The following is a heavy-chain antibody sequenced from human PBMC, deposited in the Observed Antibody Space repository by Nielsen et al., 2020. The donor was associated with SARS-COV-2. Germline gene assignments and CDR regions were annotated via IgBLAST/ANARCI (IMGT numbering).Heavy chain of an antibody. D-gene: IGHD3-16*01. Sequence: GESLKISCAASGFTFNSVGMHWVRQAPGKGLEWVAVVSTEGGTTYYADSVKGRFTIARDNSQNTLYLHMTSLRADDTAVYFCTRGSLRSGMSRYSFDSWGQGTLLTVSS. CDR2: VSTEGGTT. V-gene: IGHV3-30*19. CDR1: GFTFNSVG. J-gene: IGHJ4*02. CDR3: TRGSLRSGMSRYSFDS.